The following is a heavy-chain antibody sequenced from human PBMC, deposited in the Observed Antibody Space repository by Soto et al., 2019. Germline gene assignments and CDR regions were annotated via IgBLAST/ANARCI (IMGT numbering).Heavy chain of an antibody. CDR3: AKALDFWSGYSLPGY. CDR1: GFTFDDYA. J-gene: IGHJ4*02. V-gene: IGHV3-9*01. CDR2: ISWNSGSI. Sequence: EVQLVESGGGLVQPGRSLRLSCAASGFTFDDYAMHWVRQAPGKGLEWVSGISWNSGSIGYADSVKGRFTISRENAKNSLYLQMNSLRAEDTALYYCAKALDFWSGYSLPGYWGQGTLVTVSS. D-gene: IGHD3-3*01.